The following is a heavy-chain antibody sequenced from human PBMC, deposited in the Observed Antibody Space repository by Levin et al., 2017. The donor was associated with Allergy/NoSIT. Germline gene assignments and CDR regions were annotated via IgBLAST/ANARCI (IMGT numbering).Heavy chain of an antibody. V-gene: IGHV4-4*02. J-gene: IGHJ4*02. D-gene: IGHD3-3*01. CDR2: IYHSGST. CDR3: ARSIPFWSGYRNFDY. Sequence: SETLSLTCAVSGGSISSSNWWSWVRQPPGKGLEWIGEIYHSGSTNYNPSLKSRVTISVDKSKNQFSLKLSSVTAADTAVYYCARSIPFWSGYRNFDYWGQGTLVTVSS. CDR1: GGSISSSNW.